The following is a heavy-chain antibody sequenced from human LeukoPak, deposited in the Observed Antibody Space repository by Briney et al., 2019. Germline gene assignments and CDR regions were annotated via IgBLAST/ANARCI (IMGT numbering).Heavy chain of an antibody. J-gene: IGHJ3*02. CDR1: GYSFTSYW. CDR2: IYPGDSDI. Sequence: GESLKISFQGSGYSFTSYWIGWVRQMPGKGLEWMGIIYPGDSDIRYSPSFQGQVTISADKSVSTAYLQWSSLKASDTAMYYCARRPDACDIWGQGPMVTVSS. CDR3: ARRPDACDI. V-gene: IGHV5-51*01.